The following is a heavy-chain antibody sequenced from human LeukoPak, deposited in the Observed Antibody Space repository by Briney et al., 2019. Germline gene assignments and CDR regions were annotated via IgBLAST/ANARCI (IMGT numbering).Heavy chain of an antibody. CDR2: INPNNGGT. D-gene: IGHD4-23*01. CDR1: GYTFTGYY. V-gene: IGHV1-2*02. Sequence: ASVKASCKASGYTFTGYYMHWVRQAPGQGLEWMGWINPNNGGTKYAQNFQGRVTMTRDTSNSTAYMELSRLTSDDTAVYYCARGGGNSVIVFDIWGQGTMVTVSS. J-gene: IGHJ3*02. CDR3: ARGGGNSVIVFDI.